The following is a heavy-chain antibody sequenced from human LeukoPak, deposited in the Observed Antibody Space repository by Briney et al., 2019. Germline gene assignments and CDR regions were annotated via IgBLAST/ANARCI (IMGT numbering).Heavy chain of an antibody. Sequence: MTSETLSLTCAVYGGSFSGYYWSWIRQPPGKGLEWIGEINHSGSTNYNPSLKSRVTISVDTSKNQFSLKLSSVTAADTAVYYCARGLRGRYSYGYYLDYWGQGTLVTVSS. J-gene: IGHJ4*02. CDR1: GGSFSGYY. D-gene: IGHD5-18*01. V-gene: IGHV4-34*01. CDR2: INHSGST. CDR3: ARGLRGRYSYGYYLDY.